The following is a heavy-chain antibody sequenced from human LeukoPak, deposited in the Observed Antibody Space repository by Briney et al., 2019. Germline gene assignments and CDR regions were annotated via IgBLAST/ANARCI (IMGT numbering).Heavy chain of an antibody. CDR3: ARRRGGWYFDY. CDR1: GGSFSGYY. Sequence: SETLSLTCAVYGGSFSGYYWSWIRQPPGKGLEWIREINHSGSTNYNPSLKSRVTISVDTSKNQFPLKLSSVTAADTAVYYCARRRGGWYFDYWGQGTLVTVSS. CDR2: INHSGST. V-gene: IGHV4-34*01. D-gene: IGHD2-15*01. J-gene: IGHJ4*02.